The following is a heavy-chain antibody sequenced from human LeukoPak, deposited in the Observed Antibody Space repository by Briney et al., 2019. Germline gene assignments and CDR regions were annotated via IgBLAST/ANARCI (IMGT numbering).Heavy chain of an antibody. CDR3: AGGIAARPRIFDY. CDR1: GFTFSNYA. Sequence: GGSLRLSCAASGFTFSNYAMSWVRQAPGKGLECVSAISGYGGSTYYADSVKGRFTISRDNSKNTLYLQMNSLSAEDTAVYYCAGGIAARPRIFDYWGQGTLVTVSS. CDR2: ISGYGGST. J-gene: IGHJ4*02. V-gene: IGHV3-23*01. D-gene: IGHD6-6*01.